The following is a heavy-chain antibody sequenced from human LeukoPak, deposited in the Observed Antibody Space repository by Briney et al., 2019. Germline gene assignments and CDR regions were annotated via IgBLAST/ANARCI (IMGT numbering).Heavy chain of an antibody. D-gene: IGHD3-9*01. J-gene: IGHJ4*02. CDR3: AGLDYDILTGYYNYFDY. V-gene: IGHV4-31*03. Sequence: SQTLSLTCTVSGGSISSGGYYWSWIRQHPGKGLEWIGYIYYSGSTYYNPSLESRVTISVDTSKNQFSLKLSSVTAADTAVYYCAGLDYDILTGYYNYFDYWGQGTLVTVSS. CDR2: IYYSGST. CDR1: GGSISSGGYY.